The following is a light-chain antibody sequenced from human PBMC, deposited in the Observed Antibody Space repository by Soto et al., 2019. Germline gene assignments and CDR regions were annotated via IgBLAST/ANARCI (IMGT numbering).Light chain of an antibody. Sequence: EIVMTQSPATLSVSPGERATLSCRASQSVSINLAWYQQKPGQVPRLLIYGASTRATGIPARFSGSGSGTDFTLTINSLEPEDFAVYYCQQRSNWPPITFGQGTRLEIK. CDR3: QQRSNWPPIT. J-gene: IGKJ5*01. V-gene: IGKV3-15*01. CDR2: GAS. CDR1: QSVSIN.